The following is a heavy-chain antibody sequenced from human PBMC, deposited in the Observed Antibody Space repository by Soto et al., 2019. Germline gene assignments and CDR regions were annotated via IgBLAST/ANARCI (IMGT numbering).Heavy chain of an antibody. D-gene: IGHD3-22*01. J-gene: IGHJ6*02. CDR3: AKALYYDSSGYHRVYYYYGMDV. CDR1: GFTFSSYA. Sequence: VGSLRLSCAASGFTFSSYAMSWVRQAPGKGLEWVSAISGSGGSTYYADSVKGRFTISRDNSKNTLYLQMNSLRAEDTAVYYCAKALYYDSSGYHRVYYYYGMDVWGQGTTVTVSS. CDR2: ISGSGGST. V-gene: IGHV3-23*01.